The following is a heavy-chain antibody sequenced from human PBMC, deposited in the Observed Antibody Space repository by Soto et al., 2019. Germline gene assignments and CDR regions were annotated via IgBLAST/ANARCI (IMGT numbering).Heavy chain of an antibody. CDR1: GFTFSSYG. Sequence: ESGGGVVQPGRSLRLSCAASGFTFSSYGMHWVRQAPGKGLEWVAVISYDGSNKYYADSVKGRFTISRDNSKNTLYLQMNSLRAEDTAVYYCAKSLVTATPHYWGQGTLVTVSS. CDR3: AKSLVTATPHY. CDR2: ISYDGSNK. D-gene: IGHD2-2*02. V-gene: IGHV3-30*18. J-gene: IGHJ4*02.